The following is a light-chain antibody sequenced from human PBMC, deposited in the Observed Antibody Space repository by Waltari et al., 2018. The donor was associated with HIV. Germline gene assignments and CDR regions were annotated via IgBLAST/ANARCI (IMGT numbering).Light chain of an antibody. J-gene: IGLJ1*01. CDR2: GHN. CDR1: FSNLGANT. V-gene: IGLV1-44*01. Sequence: QSVMSHPPSASGTPGQTVTISCSRRFSNLGANTANWYQQIPGTAPRLRIYGHNQRPSGVPDRFSGSRSGTSAPLTIGGLQSEDEADYYCSAWDDSLRATVFGTGTRVTVL. CDR3: SAWDDSLRATV.